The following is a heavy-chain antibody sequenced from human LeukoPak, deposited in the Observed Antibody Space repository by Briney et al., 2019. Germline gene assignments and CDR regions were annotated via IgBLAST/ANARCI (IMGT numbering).Heavy chain of an antibody. CDR2: IIPIFGTA. CDR1: GGTFSSYA. CDR3: ARGAYYYDSSGYYHQYYFDY. J-gene: IGHJ4*02. V-gene: IGHV1-69*05. D-gene: IGHD3-22*01. Sequence: GASVKVSCKASGGTFSSYAISWVRQAPGQGLEWMGGIIPIFGTANYAQKFQGRVTITTDESTSTAYMELSSLRSGDTAVYYCARGAYYYDSSGYYHQYYFDYWGQGTLVTVSS.